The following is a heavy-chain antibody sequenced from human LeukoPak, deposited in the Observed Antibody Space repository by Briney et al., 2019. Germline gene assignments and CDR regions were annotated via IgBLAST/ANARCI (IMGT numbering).Heavy chain of an antibody. CDR2: IIPIFGTA. V-gene: IGHV1-69*05. CDR1: GYTFTGYY. CDR3: ARDLPQTATDAFDI. D-gene: IGHD5-18*01. Sequence: ASVKVSCKACGYTFTGYYMHWVRQAPGQGLEWMGGIIPIFGTANYAQKFQGRVTITTDESTSTAYMELSSLRSEDTAVYYCARDLPQTATDAFDIWGQGTMVTVSS. J-gene: IGHJ3*02.